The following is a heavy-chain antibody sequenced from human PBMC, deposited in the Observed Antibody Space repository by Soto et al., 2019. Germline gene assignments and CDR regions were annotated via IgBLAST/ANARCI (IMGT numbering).Heavy chain of an antibody. Sequence: EVQLLESGGGLVQPGGSLRLSCAASGFSFSSYAMKWVRQAPGKGLEWVSLIGESGTPIYYADSVKGRFSISRDNSRNTLFLEMYSLRAEDTAVYYCARYIPGVRYYGMDVWGQGTTVIVSS. CDR2: IGESGTPI. D-gene: IGHD2-2*01. CDR3: ARYIPGVRYYGMDV. J-gene: IGHJ6*02. V-gene: IGHV3-23*01. CDR1: GFSFSSYA.